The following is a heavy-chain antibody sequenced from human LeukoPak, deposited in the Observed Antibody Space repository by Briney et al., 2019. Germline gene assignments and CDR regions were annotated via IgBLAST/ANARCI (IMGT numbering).Heavy chain of an antibody. CDR2: IYYSGST. Sequence: PSETLSLTCTVSGGSISSGGSYWSWIRQHPGKGLEWIGYIYYSGSTYYNPSLKSRVTISVDTSKNQFSLKLSSVTAADTAVYYCAREGTTGTTLDYWGQGTLVTVSS. V-gene: IGHV4-31*03. CDR3: AREGTTGTTLDY. CDR1: GGSISSGGSY. J-gene: IGHJ4*02. D-gene: IGHD1-1*01.